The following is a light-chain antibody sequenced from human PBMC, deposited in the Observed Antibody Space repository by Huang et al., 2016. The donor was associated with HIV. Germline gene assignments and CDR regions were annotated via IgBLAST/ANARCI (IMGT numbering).Light chain of an antibody. Sequence: ETVIIQSPATLSVSPGERVTLSCRASESVGRTLAWYQQRSGQAPRLLIYGASTRAPGIPARFNGRGSGTEFTLTISSLQSEDLAVYYCQQYNNWPPVTFGQGTRLEIK. V-gene: IGKV3-15*01. CDR3: QQYNNWPPVT. CDR2: GAS. CDR1: ESVGRT. J-gene: IGKJ5*01.